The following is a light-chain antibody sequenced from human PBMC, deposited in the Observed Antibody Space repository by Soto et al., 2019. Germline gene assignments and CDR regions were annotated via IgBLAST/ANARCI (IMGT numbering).Light chain of an antibody. J-gene: IGKJ1*01. CDR3: QQYYSYPHT. CDR1: QGISSY. Sequence: AIRMTQSPSSFSASTGDRVTITCRARQGISSYLAWYQQKPGKAPKLLIYAASTLQSGVPSRFSGSGSGTEFTLTISCLQSEDFATYYCQQYYSYPHTFGQGTKVEIK. V-gene: IGKV1-8*01. CDR2: AAS.